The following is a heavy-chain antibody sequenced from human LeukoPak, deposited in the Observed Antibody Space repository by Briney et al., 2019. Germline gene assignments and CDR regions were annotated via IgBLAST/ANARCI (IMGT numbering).Heavy chain of an antibody. D-gene: IGHD3-16*02. CDR1: GFTFTSSA. V-gene: IGHV1-58*02. CDR2: IVVGNGKT. Sequence: TSVKVSCKASGFTFTSSAMQWVRQARGQRLEWIGWIVVGNGKTNYAQKFQERVTITRDMSTTTAYMELSSLRSEDTAVYYCAALVVPSTNLRNYYYYYMDVWAKGPRSPSP. J-gene: IGHJ6*03. CDR3: AALVVPSTNLRNYYYYYMDV.